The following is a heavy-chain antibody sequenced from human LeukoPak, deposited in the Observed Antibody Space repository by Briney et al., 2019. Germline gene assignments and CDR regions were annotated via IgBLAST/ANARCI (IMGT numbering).Heavy chain of an antibody. CDR1: GGSISRYY. Sequence: SETLPLTCTVSGGSISRYYWNWIRQPPGKGLEWIGHISYSGSTNYNPSLKSRITISVDTSKNQFSLKLSSVTAAGTAVYYCARQIDYDYVWGSFHFDYWGQGTLVTVSS. V-gene: IGHV4-59*08. CDR2: ISYSGST. J-gene: IGHJ4*02. D-gene: IGHD3-16*01. CDR3: ARQIDYDYVWGSFHFDY.